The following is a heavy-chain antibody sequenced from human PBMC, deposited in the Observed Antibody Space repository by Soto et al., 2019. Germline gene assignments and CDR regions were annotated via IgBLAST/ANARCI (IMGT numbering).Heavy chain of an antibody. CDR1: GFSFSTSGMC. CDR3: ARIQPTENWFDP. J-gene: IGHJ5*02. CDR2: IDWDDDK. Sequence: SGPTLVNPTQTLTLTCTFSGFSFSTSGMCVSWIRQPPGKALEWLALIDWDDDKYYSTSLKTRLTVSKDTSKNQVVLTMTNMDPVDTATYYCARIQPTENWFDPWGQGTLVTVSS. D-gene: IGHD4-17*01. V-gene: IGHV2-70*01.